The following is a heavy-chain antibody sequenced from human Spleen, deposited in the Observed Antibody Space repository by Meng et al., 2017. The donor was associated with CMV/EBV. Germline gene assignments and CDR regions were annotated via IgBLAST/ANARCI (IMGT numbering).Heavy chain of an antibody. D-gene: IGHD6-13*01. CDR3: ARVGEAAADY. CDR2: ISSSSSYI. V-gene: IGHV3-21*01. Sequence: EFQLVEFGEGLVTSGGLLILSCAAPGFTFSSYSMNWVRQAPGKGLEWGSSISSSSSYIYYAESVKGRFTISRDNANNSLYLQMNSLRAEDTAVYYCARVGEAAADYWGQGTLVTVAS. J-gene: IGHJ4*02. CDR1: GFTFSSYS.